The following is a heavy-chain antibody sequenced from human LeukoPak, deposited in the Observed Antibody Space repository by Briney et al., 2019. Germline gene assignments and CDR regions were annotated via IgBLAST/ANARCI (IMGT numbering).Heavy chain of an antibody. J-gene: IGHJ4*02. CDR3: ARDTPIKSRSIGY. Sequence: SETLSLTCTVSGGSISSGDYYWSWIRQPPGKGLEWIGYIYYSGSTYYNPSLKSRVTISVDTSKNQFSLKLSSVTAADTAVYYCARDTPIKSRSIGYWGQGTLVTVSS. D-gene: IGHD2-21*02. CDR2: IYYSGST. V-gene: IGHV4-30-4*08. CDR1: GGSISSGDYY.